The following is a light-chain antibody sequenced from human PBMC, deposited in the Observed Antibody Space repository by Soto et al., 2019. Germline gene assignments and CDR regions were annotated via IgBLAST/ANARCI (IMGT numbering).Light chain of an antibody. V-gene: IGKV3-11*01. J-gene: IGKJ4*01. CDR2: DAT. CDR3: QQRDGWPPLT. CDR1: QSVGIY. Sequence: VLTQSPATLSLSPGERATLFCKASQSVGIYMGWFQQQHAQPPRVLIYDATNRTGGVPARFSGGGSGTDFTLIIISREAADAAVEYCQQRDGWPPLTFGGGTKLEIK.